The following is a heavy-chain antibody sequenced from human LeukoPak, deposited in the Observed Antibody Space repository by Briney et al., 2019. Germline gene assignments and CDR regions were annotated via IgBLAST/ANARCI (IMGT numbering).Heavy chain of an antibody. J-gene: IGHJ4*02. CDR3: ATGLCQLLGA. Sequence: PSQTLSLTCTVSGGSISSGSYYWSWIRQPAGKGLEWIGRIYTSGSTNYNPSLKSRVTISVDTSKNQFSLKLSSVTAADTAVYYCATGLCQLLGAWGQGTLVTVSS. CDR1: GGSISSGSYY. D-gene: IGHD2-2*01. CDR2: IYTSGST. V-gene: IGHV4-61*02.